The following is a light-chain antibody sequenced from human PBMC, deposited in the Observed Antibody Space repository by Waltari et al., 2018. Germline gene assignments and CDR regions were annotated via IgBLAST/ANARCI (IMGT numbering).Light chain of an antibody. V-gene: IGLV3-19*01. Sequence: SSGLTQDPAVSVALGQTVRITCQGDCLRTYFATWYQQKPGQAPLLAIYGKNNRPSVIPYRFSGSSSEDTTSLTITGAQAEDEADYFCSSRDSSGNHVLFGGGTKLTVL. J-gene: IGLJ3*02. CDR3: SSRDSSGNHVL. CDR1: CLRTYF. CDR2: GKN.